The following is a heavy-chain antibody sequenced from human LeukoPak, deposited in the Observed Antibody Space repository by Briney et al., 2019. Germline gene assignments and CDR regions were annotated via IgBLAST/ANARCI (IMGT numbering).Heavy chain of an antibody. Sequence: SETLSLTCTVSGGSISSYYWSWIRQPPGKGLEWIGYIYYSGSTNYNPSLKSRVTISVDTSKNQFSLTLSSVTAADTAVYYCARGSGYYDSSGYYPLFDYWGQGTLVTVSS. CDR1: GGSISSYY. CDR3: ARGSGYYDSSGYYPLFDY. CDR2: IYYSGST. J-gene: IGHJ4*02. D-gene: IGHD3-22*01. V-gene: IGHV4-59*01.